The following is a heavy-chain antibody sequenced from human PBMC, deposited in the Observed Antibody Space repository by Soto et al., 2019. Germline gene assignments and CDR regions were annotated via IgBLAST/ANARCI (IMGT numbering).Heavy chain of an antibody. CDR3: AKRNMAARGINLDDALAI. CDR2: ISHDGGSK. CDR1: GFTFSNYA. Sequence: QVQLVESGGGVVQPGRSLTLSCAASGFTFSNYAIYWVRQTGEGLERVAVISHDGGSKTYADSVESRFTISRNSSNNTPFVHMNSLIGEDTAVYYCAKRNMAARGINLDDALAILGQGTVVTSSS. J-gene: IGHJ3*02. V-gene: IGHV3-30*18. D-gene: IGHD2-15*01.